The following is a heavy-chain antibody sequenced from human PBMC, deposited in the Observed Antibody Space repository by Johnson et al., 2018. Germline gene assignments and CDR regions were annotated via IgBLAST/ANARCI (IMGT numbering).Heavy chain of an antibody. CDR3: AKDIRVPPYYYYYYYMDV. CDR2: ISRISSTI. CDR1: GFTFSSYS. J-gene: IGHJ6*03. Sequence: VQLVESGGGLVKPGGSLRLSCAASGFTFSSYSMNWVRQAPGKGLAWVSYISRISSTIYYTDPVKGRFTISRDNAKKSLYLQMNSLRAEDTALYYVAKDIRVPPYYYYYYYMDVWGKGTPVTVSS. D-gene: IGHD1-14*01. V-gene: IGHV3-48*01.